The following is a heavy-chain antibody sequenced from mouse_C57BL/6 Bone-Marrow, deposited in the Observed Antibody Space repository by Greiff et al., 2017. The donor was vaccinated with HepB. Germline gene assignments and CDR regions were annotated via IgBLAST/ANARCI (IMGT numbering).Heavy chain of an antibody. V-gene: IGHV5-17*01. CDR3: ARAGIYYYGSRQGYAMDY. CDR2: ISSGSSTI. D-gene: IGHD1-1*01. CDR1: GFTFSDYG. J-gene: IGHJ4*01. Sequence: EVQRVESGGGLVKPGGSLKLSCAASGFTFSDYGMHWVRQAPEKGLEWVAYISSGSSTIYYADTVKGRFTISRDNAKNTLFLQMTSLRSEDTAMYYCARAGIYYYGSRQGYAMDYWGQGTSVTVSS.